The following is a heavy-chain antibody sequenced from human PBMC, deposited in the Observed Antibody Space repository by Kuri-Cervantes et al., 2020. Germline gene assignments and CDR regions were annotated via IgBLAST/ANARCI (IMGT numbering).Heavy chain of an antibody. V-gene: IGHV4-39*01. CDR2: IYYSGST. CDR3: ARRVAVSSAVH. D-gene: IGHD6-19*01. J-gene: IGHJ4*02. Sequence: SETLSLTCTVSGGSISSSSYYWVWIRQPPGKGLEWIGNIYYSGSTYYNPSLKSRVTISVDTSKNQFSLKLSSVTAADTAVYYCARRVAVSSAVHWGLGTLVTVS. CDR1: GGSISSSSYY.